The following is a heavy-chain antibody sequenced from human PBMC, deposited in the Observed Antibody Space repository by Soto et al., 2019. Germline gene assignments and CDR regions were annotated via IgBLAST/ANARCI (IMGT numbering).Heavy chain of an antibody. J-gene: IGHJ3*02. CDR2: IYHSGST. Sequence: QVQLQESGPGLVKPSGTLSLTCAVSGGSLSSYNWWSWVRPPPGKGLEWIGEIYHSGSTNYNPSLTSRVTMSMDKSNNQLFLRLNSVTAADTAVYYCARDALDIWGQGTVVTVSS. CDR1: GGSLSSYNW. V-gene: IGHV4-4*02. CDR3: ARDALDI.